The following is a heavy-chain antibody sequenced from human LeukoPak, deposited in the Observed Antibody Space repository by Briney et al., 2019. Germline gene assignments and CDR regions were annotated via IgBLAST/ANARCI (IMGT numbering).Heavy chain of an antibody. V-gene: IGHV4-30-4*01. D-gene: IGHD3-22*01. CDR2: MYYSGST. CDR3: ARPYYYDSRIDP. Sequence: PSETLSLTCTVSGGSISSGDYYWSWIRQPQGKDLEWIAYMYYSGSTYYNPSLKSRVTMSADTTNNQLSLKLSSVTAADTAVYYCARPYYYDSRIDPWGQGILVTVSS. J-gene: IGHJ5*02. CDR1: GGSISSGDYY.